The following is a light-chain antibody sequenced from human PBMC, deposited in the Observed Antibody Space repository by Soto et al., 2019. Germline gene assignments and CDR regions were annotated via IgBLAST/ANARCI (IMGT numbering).Light chain of an antibody. CDR1: SSDVGGYHY. J-gene: IGLJ1*01. CDR3: SSYTSSSTYV. Sequence: QSALTQPASVSGSPGQSITISCTGTSSDVGGYHYVSWYQQYPGKAPKVMIYDVSNRPSGVSNRFSGSKSGTTASLTISGLQAEAEADYYCSSYTSSSTYVFGTGTKLTVL. CDR2: DVS. V-gene: IGLV2-14*01.